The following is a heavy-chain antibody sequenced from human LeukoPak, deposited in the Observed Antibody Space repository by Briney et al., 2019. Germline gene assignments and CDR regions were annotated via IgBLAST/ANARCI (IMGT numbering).Heavy chain of an antibody. V-gene: IGHV1-8*03. CDR1: GYTFTNYD. D-gene: IGHD1-14*01. J-gene: IGHJ5*02. CDR2: MNPNSGNT. Sequence: ASVKVSCKASGYTFTNYDINWVRQATGQGLEWMGWMNPNSGNTGYAQKFQGRVTITTDTSTSTAYMELRSLRSDDTAVYYCARAELSYNWFDPWGQGTLVTVSS. CDR3: ARAELSYNWFDP.